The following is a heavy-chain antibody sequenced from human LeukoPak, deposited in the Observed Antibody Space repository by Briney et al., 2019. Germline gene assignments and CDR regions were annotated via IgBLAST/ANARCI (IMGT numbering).Heavy chain of an antibody. Sequence: ASVKVSCKASGYTFTGYYMHWVRQAPGQGLEWMGWINPNSGGTNYAQKFQGKVTMTRDTSISTAYMELSRVRSDDTAGYYCARYWNNDAFDIWGQGTMVTVSS. CDR2: INPNSGGT. CDR3: ARYWNNDAFDI. V-gene: IGHV1-2*02. J-gene: IGHJ3*02. D-gene: IGHD1-1*01. CDR1: GYTFTGYY.